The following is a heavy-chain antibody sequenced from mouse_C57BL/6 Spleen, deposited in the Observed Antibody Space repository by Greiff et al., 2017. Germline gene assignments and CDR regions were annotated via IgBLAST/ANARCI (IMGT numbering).Heavy chain of an antibody. CDR1: GFTFSDYG. J-gene: IGHJ2*01. Sequence: EVQLVESGGGLVKPGGSLKLSCAASGFTFSDYGMHWVRQAPEKGLEWVAYISSGSSTIYYADTVKGRFTISRDNAKNTLFLQMASLRSEDTAMYYCAREIGYYGSSVYYFYYWGQGTTLTVSS. CDR2: ISSGSSTI. V-gene: IGHV5-17*01. CDR3: AREIGYYGSSVYYFYY. D-gene: IGHD1-1*01.